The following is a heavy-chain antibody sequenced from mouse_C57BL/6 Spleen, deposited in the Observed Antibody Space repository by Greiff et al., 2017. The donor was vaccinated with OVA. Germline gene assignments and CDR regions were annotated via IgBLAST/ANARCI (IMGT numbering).Heavy chain of an antibody. J-gene: IGHJ2*01. CDR1: GYTFTSYW. CDR3: ASYSNYFDY. Sequence: VKLQQPGAELVRPGSSVKLSCKASGYTFTSYWMDWVKQRPGQGLEWIGNIYPSDSETHYNQKFKDKATLTVDKSSSTAYMQLSSLTSEDSAVYYCASYSNYFDYWGQGTTLTVSS. V-gene: IGHV1-61*01. D-gene: IGHD2-5*01. CDR2: IYPSDSET.